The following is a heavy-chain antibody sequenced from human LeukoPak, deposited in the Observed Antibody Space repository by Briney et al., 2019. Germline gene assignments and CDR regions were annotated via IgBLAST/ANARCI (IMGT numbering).Heavy chain of an antibody. CDR2: ISWNSGSI. J-gene: IGHJ4*02. CDR1: GFTFDDYA. Sequence: GRSLRLSCAASGFTFDDYAMHWVRQAPGKGLEWVSGISWNSGSIGYADSVKGRFTISRDNAKNTLYLQMDSLRAEDTGVYYCSRAYAGGNDYWGQGTLVTVSS. D-gene: IGHD3-10*01. CDR3: SRAYAGGNDY. V-gene: IGHV3-9*01.